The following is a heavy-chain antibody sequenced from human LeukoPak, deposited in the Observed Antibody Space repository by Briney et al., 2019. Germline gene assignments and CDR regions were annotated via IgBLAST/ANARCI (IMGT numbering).Heavy chain of an antibody. CDR1: GFSFGGYA. J-gene: IGHJ4*02. CDR2: ITYNGAAT. Sequence: GGSRRLSCAASGFSFGGYAMTWVRQAPGKGLEWVSSITYNGAATYYLDSVKARFTISRDNSRSTLYLQMDSLTAEATALYYCAKDGLYFDGSTHIYYFDSWGQGTLVAVSS. V-gene: IGHV3-23*01. D-gene: IGHD3-9*01. CDR3: AKDGLYFDGSTHIYYFDS.